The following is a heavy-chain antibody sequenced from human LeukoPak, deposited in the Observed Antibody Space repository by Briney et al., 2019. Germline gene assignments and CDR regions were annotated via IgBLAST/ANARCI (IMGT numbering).Heavy chain of an antibody. Sequence: GGSLRLSCAASGFTFRDEAMSWVRQAPGKGLDWVSSISGAAGGIYYADSVRGRFTISRDNSKNTLYLQMNSLGVGDTAVYYCVKNGARSGWYAEFASWGQGTLITVSS. D-gene: IGHD6-19*01. CDR2: ISGAAGGI. CDR3: VKNGARSGWYAEFAS. J-gene: IGHJ5*02. CDR1: GFTFRDEA. V-gene: IGHV3-23*01.